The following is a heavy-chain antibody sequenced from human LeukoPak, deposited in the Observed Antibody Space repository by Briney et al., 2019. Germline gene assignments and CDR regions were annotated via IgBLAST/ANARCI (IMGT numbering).Heavy chain of an antibody. V-gene: IGHV3-21*01. J-gene: IGHJ4*02. D-gene: IGHD3-22*01. Sequence: GGSLRLSCAASGYTFSSYSMNWVRQAPGKGLEWVSFISSGSSYIYYADSVKGRFTISRDNAKKSLYLQINSLRAEDTAVYFCARSFYDSSGYPNLDCWGQGTLVTVSS. CDR2: ISSGSSYI. CDR1: GYTFSSYS. CDR3: ARSFYDSSGYPNLDC.